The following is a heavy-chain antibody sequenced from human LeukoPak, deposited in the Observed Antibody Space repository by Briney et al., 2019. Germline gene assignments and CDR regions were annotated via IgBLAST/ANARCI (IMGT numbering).Heavy chain of an antibody. V-gene: IGHV1-18*01. Sequence: GASVKVSCTASGYTFTSYGISWVRQAPGQGLEWMGWISAYNGNTNYAQKLQGRVTMTTDTSTSTAYMELRSLRSDDTAVYYCARDGLRTYYYDSSGSYGMDVWGQGTTVTVSS. D-gene: IGHD3-22*01. J-gene: IGHJ6*02. CDR1: GYTFTSYG. CDR3: ARDGLRTYYYDSSGSYGMDV. CDR2: ISAYNGNT.